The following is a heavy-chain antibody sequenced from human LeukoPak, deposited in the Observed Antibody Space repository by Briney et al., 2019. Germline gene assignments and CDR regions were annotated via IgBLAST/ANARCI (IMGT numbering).Heavy chain of an antibody. Sequence: ASVKVSCKASGYTFTGYYMHWVRQAPGQGLEWMGWINPNSGGTNYAQKFQGRVTMTRDTSISTAYMELSRLRSDDTAVYYCARPPRGLNYYFDYWGQGTLVTVSS. CDR3: ARPPRGLNYYFDY. J-gene: IGHJ4*02. D-gene: IGHD5/OR15-5a*01. CDR2: INPNSGGT. CDR1: GYTFTGYY. V-gene: IGHV1-2*02.